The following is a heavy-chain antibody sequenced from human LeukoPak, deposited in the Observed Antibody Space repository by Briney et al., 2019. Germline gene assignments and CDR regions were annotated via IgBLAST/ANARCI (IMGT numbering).Heavy chain of an antibody. CDR3: ARHTPYYDILTGYYYDY. D-gene: IGHD3-9*01. V-gene: IGHV4-59*08. CDR2: IYYSGST. J-gene: IGHJ4*02. CDR1: GGSISSYY. Sequence: SETLSLTCTVSGGSISSYYWSWIRQPPGKGLEWIGYIYYSGSTYYNPSLKSRVTISVHTSKNQFSLKLSSVTAADTAVYYCARHTPYYDILTGYYYDYWGQGTLVTVSS.